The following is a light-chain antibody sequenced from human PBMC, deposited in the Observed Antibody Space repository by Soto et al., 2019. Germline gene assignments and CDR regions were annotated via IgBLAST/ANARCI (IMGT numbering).Light chain of an antibody. CDR3: AAWDGTLATLV. J-gene: IGLJ3*02. CDR1: SSNIGSNF. V-gene: IGLV1-47*01. Sequence: QPVLTHPPSASGTPGQRVTMSCSGGSSNIGSNFVYWYQQVPGTAPKLLIYRNNQRPSGVPDRFSGSKSATSASLAITGLRSEDDADYLCAAWDGTLATLVFGGGTKLTVL. CDR2: RNN.